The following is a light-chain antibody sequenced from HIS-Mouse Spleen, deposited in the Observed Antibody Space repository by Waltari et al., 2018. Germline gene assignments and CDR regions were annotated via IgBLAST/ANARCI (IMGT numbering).Light chain of an antibody. J-gene: IGLJ3*02. Sequence: QSALTQPASVSGSPGQSITLSCTGTSSDVGSYNLVSWYQQHPGKAPKIMIYEGSKRPSGVSNRFSGSKSGNTASLTISGLQAEDEADYYCCSYAGSSTWVFGGGTKLTVL. V-gene: IGLV2-23*01. CDR2: EGS. CDR1: SSDVGSYNL. CDR3: CSYAGSSTWV.